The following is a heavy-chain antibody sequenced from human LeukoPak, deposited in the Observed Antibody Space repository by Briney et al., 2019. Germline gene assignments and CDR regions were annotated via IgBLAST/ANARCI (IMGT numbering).Heavy chain of an antibody. CDR3: ATDLGYGIPKGY. V-gene: IGHV1-24*01. CDR1: GYTLTELS. J-gene: IGHJ4*02. Sequence: ASVKVSCKVSGYTLTELSMHWVRQAPGKGLEWMGGFDPEDGETIYAQKFQGRVTMTEDTSTDTAYMELSSLRSEDTAVYYCATDLGYGIPKGYWGQGTLVTVSS. D-gene: IGHD5-12*01. CDR2: FDPEDGET.